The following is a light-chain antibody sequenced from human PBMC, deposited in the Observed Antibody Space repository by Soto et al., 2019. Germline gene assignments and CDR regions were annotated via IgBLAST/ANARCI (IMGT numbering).Light chain of an antibody. CDR2: YDS. J-gene: IGLJ3*02. CDR1: NIGSKS. Sequence: SYELTQPPSVSGAPGKTARITCGGNNIGSKSVHWYQQKPGQAPVLVIYYDSDRPSGIPERFSGSNSGNTATLTISRVEAGDEADYYCQVWDSSSALLVFGGGTKLTVL. V-gene: IGLV3-21*04. CDR3: QVWDSSSALLV.